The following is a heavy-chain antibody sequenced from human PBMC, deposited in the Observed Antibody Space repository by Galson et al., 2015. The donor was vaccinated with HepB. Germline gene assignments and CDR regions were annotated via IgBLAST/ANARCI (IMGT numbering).Heavy chain of an antibody. CDR1: GFTFSDYY. D-gene: IGHD4-17*01. Sequence: SLRLSCAASGFTFSDYYMTWIRQAPGKGLEWLAYISSNTIYTNYADSVKGRFTISRDNIKNSMYLQMNSLRAEGTAVYYCVRVADSDYGDHSHFDSWGLGTLVTVSS. CDR2: ISSNTIYT. J-gene: IGHJ4*02. V-gene: IGHV3-11*06. CDR3: VRVADSDYGDHSHFDS.